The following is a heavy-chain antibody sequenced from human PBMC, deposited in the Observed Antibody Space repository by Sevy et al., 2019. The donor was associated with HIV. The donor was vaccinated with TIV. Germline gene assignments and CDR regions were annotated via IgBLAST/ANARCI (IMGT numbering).Heavy chain of an antibody. V-gene: IGHV3-30-3*01. D-gene: IGHD3-10*01. CDR1: GFTFSSYA. CDR2: ISYDGSNE. Sequence: GGSLRLSCAASGFTFSSYAMHWVRQAPGKGLEWVTVISYDGSNEYFADSVKGRFTISRDNSNNTLYLLMNSLRVEDTAVYYCASLRYYYGSGTDYSDSFDIWGQWTMVTVSS. CDR3: ASLRYYYGSGTDYSDSFDI. J-gene: IGHJ3*02.